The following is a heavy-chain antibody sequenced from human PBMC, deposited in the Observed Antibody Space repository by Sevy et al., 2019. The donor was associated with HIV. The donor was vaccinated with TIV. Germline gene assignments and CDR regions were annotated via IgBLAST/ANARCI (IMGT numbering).Heavy chain of an antibody. Sequence: GGSLRLSCAASGFTFSYAWMNWVRQAPEKGLEWVGRIKSKADGGTIDYAAPVKGRFTISRDDSKNTLYLQMISLKTEDTAVYYCTTDPIIVLMVTDGMDVWGQGTTVTVSS. CDR2: IKSKADGGTI. CDR3: TTDPIIVLMVTDGMDV. J-gene: IGHJ6*02. V-gene: IGHV3-15*01. D-gene: IGHD2-8*01. CDR1: GFTFSYAW.